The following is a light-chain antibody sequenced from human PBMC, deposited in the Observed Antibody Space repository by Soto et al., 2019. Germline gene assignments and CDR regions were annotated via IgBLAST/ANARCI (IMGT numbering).Light chain of an antibody. J-gene: IGLJ1*01. CDR2: VNT. Sequence: QPVLTQPPSVSGAPGQRVTISCTGSSSNIGAGHDVNWYQQLPGTAPKLLIYVNTNRPSGVPDRFSGSKSGTSASLAITGLQAEDEADYFCQSYDSSLSGYVFGTGTKLTVL. V-gene: IGLV1-40*01. CDR3: QSYDSSLSGYV. CDR1: SSNIGAGHD.